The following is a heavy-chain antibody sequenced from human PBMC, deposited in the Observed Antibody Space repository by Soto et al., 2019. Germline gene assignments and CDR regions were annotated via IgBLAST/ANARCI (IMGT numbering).Heavy chain of an antibody. CDR3: ARSQGSSTSLEIYYYYYYGMDV. J-gene: IGHJ6*02. CDR2: IIPIPGTA. V-gene: IGHV1-69*01. CDR1: GGTFGSYA. Sequence: VQLVQSGAEVKKPGSSVKVSCKASGGTFGSYAISWVRQAPGQGLEWMGGIIPIPGTANYAQKFQGRVTIAADESTSTAYMELRSLRSEDTAVYYCARSQGSSTSLEIYYYYYYGMDVWGQGTKVTVSS. D-gene: IGHD2-2*01.